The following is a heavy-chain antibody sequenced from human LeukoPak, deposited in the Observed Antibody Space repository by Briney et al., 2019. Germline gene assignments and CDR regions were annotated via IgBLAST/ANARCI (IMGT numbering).Heavy chain of an antibody. CDR2: ISWNSGNM. D-gene: IGHD6-13*01. Sequence: GGSLRLSCAPSGFMFNDYALHWVRQAPGKGLEWVSSISWNSGNMYYVDSVKGRFTISRDNAKNSLSLQMNSLRPEDTALYYCAKGPGLGAGKRYLDLWGRGTLVIVSS. CDR3: AKGPGLGAGKRYLDL. J-gene: IGHJ2*01. V-gene: IGHV3-9*01. CDR1: GFMFNDYA.